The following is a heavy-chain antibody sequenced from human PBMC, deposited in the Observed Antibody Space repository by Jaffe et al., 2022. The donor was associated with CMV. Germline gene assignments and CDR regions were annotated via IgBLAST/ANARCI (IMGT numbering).Heavy chain of an antibody. CDR3: ARDGVVENNWFDP. J-gene: IGHJ5*02. CDR1: GFTFSSYG. Sequence: QVQLVESGGGVVQPGRSLRLSCAASGFTFSSYGMHWVRQAPGKGLEWVAVIWYDGSNKYYADSVKGRFTISRDNSKNTLYLQMNSLRAEDTAVYYCARDGVVENNWFDPWGQGTLVTVSS. CDR2: IWYDGSNK. D-gene: IGHD2-2*01. V-gene: IGHV3-33*01.